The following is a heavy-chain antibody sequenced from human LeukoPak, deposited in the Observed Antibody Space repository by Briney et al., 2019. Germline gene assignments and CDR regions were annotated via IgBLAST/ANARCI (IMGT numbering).Heavy chain of an antibody. V-gene: IGHV3-30-3*01. Sequence: GGSLRLSCAASGFTFSSYAMHWARQAPGKGLEWVAVIPYDGSNKYYADSVKGRFTISRDNSKNTLYLQMNSLRAEDTAVYYCARDSMGGATATGGLGAFDIWGQGTMVTVSS. D-gene: IGHD1-26*01. CDR3: ARDSMGGATATGGLGAFDI. J-gene: IGHJ3*02. CDR2: IPYDGSNK. CDR1: GFTFSSYA.